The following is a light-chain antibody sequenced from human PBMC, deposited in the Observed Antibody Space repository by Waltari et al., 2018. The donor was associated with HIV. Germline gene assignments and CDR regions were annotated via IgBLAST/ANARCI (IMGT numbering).Light chain of an antibody. CDR1: QSVGNF. J-gene: IGKJ5*01. Sequence: EIVLTQSPDTLSLSPGERATLPCRASQSVGNFLAWYQQKPGQAPRLLVYYASNRATGIPARFSGSGSGTDFTLTISRLEAEDFAVYYCQQRSSWPPSITFGQGTRLEIK. CDR3: QQRSSWPPSIT. V-gene: IGKV3-11*01. CDR2: YAS.